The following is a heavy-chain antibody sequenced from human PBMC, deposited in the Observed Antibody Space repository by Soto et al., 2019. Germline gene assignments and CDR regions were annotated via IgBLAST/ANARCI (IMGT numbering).Heavy chain of an antibody. V-gene: IGHV1-69*12. D-gene: IGHD5-12*01. CDR3: ARDKARLQLGGNYYYMLDV. J-gene: IGHJ6*02. CDR1: GGTFSTSA. CDR2: FIPIFPTP. Sequence: QVQLEQSGAEVKKPGSSVKVSCKASGGTFSTSAISWVRQAPGQGLEWMGGFIPIFPTPDYAHKFQDRLTITADESTSTAYMELSGLKSDDTAVYYCARDKARLQLGGNYYYMLDVWGQGTTVTVSS.